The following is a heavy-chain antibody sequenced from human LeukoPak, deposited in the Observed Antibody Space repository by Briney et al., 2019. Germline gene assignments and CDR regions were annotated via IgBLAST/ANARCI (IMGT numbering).Heavy chain of an antibody. V-gene: IGHV3-33*08. J-gene: IGHJ4*02. D-gene: IGHD2-15*01. Sequence: PGGPLRLSCAASGFTFSSYGMHWVRQAPGKGLEWVAVIWYDGSNKYYADSVKGRFTISRDNSKNTLYLQMNSLRAEDTAVYYCARNRDRGGSCLLDYWGQGTLVTVSS. CDR3: ARNRDRGGSCLLDY. CDR1: GFTFSSYG. CDR2: IWYDGSNK.